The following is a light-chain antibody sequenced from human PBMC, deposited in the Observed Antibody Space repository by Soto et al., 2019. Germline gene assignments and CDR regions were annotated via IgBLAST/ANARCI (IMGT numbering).Light chain of an antibody. Sequence: QSALTQPASVSGSPGQSITISCTGTSSDVGGYNYVSWYQQHPGKAPKLMIYEVTNRPSGVSNRFSGSKSGNTASLTISGLQAEDAADYYCRSFTSRSTLVFGGGTKLNVL. CDR3: RSFTSRSTLV. CDR2: EVT. CDR1: SSDVGGYNY. V-gene: IGLV2-14*01. J-gene: IGLJ2*01.